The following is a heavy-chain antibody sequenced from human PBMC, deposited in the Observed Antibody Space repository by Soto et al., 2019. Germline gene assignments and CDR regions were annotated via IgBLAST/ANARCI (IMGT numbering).Heavy chain of an antibody. V-gene: IGHV3-30*04. D-gene: IGHD6-6*01. Sequence: GESLKISCAASGFTFSSYAMHWVRQAPGKGLEWVAVISYDGSNKYYADSVKGRFTISRDNSKNTLYLQMNSLRAEDTAVYYCASGSSSPRAEYFQHWGQGTLVTVSS. CDR1: GFTFSSYA. J-gene: IGHJ1*01. CDR3: ASGSSSPRAEYFQH. CDR2: ISYDGSNK.